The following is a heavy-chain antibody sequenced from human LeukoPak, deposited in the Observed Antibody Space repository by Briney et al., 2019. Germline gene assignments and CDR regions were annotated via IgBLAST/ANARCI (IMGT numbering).Heavy chain of an antibody. Sequence: ASVKVSCKASGYTYTSYGISWVRQAPGQGLEWMGWISAYNGNTNYAQKLQGRVTMTTDTSTSTAYTELRSLRSDDTAVYYCARDAEGNSGSYYRYNWFDPWGQGTLVTVSS. CDR2: ISAYNGNT. V-gene: IGHV1-18*04. D-gene: IGHD3-10*01. J-gene: IGHJ5*02. CDR1: GYTYTSYG. CDR3: ARDAEGNSGSYYRYNWFDP.